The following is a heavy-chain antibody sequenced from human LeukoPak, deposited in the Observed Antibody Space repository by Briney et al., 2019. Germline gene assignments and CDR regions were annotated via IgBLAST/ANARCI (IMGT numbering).Heavy chain of an antibody. Sequence: GESLQFSCNGSGYSFTSYWIWWVRQMPAKGLEWMGIIYPGDSDTRYSPSFQGQVTISADKSISTAYLQWSSLKASDTAMYYCASNSGYSSGWYAHDAFDIWGQGTMVTVSS. CDR1: GYSFTSYW. V-gene: IGHV5-51*01. D-gene: IGHD6-19*01. CDR2: IYPGDSDT. CDR3: ASNSGYSSGWYAHDAFDI. J-gene: IGHJ3*02.